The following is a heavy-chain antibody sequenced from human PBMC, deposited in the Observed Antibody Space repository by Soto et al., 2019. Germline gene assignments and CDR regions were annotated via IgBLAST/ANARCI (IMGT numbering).Heavy chain of an antibody. J-gene: IGHJ4*02. CDR2: IYYSGST. D-gene: IGHD3-22*01. CDR3: ARRPVNSSGYPFDY. V-gene: IGHV4-30-4*01. Sequence: SETLSLTCTVSGGSISSGDYYWSWIRQPPGKGLEWIGYIYYSGSTYYNPSLKSRVTISVDTSKNQFSLKLSSVTAADTAAYYCARRPVNSSGYPFDYWGQGTLVPSP. CDR1: GGSISSGDYY.